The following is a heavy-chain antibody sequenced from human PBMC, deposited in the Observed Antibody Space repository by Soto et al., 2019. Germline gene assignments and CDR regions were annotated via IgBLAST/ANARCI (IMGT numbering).Heavy chain of an antibody. D-gene: IGHD1-1*01. CDR3: VRDKRTISGIFPGY. Sequence: SGGALRLSCVGSGSDVTTNCIRWVRQAPGKGLECVSIVCTGGATHYADSVKGRFTISRDSSKNTVHLQMNNVRAEDTAVYYCVRDKRTISGIFPGYWGQGTQVTVSS. CDR2: VCTGGAT. CDR1: GSDVTTNC. J-gene: IGHJ4*02. V-gene: IGHV3-53*01.